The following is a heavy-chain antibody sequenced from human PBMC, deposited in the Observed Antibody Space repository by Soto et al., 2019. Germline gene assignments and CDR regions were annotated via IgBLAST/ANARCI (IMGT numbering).Heavy chain of an antibody. CDR2: ISYDGNDI. CDR1: GFPFSPYT. J-gene: IGHJ3*02. Sequence: GGSLRLSCAASGFPFSPYTLHWVRQTPGKGLEWVAVISYDGNDIYYADSVKGRFTISRDNSKNTLYLQMNSLRAGDTAVYYCAKDAYYYDSSLIWGQGTMVTVSS. V-gene: IGHV3-30-3*01. CDR3: AKDAYYYDSSLI. D-gene: IGHD3-22*01.